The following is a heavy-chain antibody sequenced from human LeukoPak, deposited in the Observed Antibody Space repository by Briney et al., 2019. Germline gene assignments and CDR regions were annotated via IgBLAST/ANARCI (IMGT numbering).Heavy chain of an antibody. CDR1: GYSISSGYY. J-gene: IGHJ4*02. Sequence: SETLSLTCAVSGYSISSGYYWGWIRQPPGKGLEWIGTMYYSGSTFYNPSLKSQVTISVDTSKKQFSLKLSSVTDADTAVYYCARDLTGYYRFDYWGQGTLVTVSS. CDR2: MYYSGST. D-gene: IGHD3-9*01. V-gene: IGHV4-38-2*02. CDR3: ARDLTGYYRFDY.